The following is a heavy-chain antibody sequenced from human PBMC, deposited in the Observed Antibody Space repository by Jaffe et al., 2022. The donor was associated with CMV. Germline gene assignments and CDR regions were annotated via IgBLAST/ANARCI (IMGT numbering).Heavy chain of an antibody. CDR1: GGSISTYY. Sequence: QVQLQESGPGLVKPSETLSLTCTVSGGSISTYYWSWIRQPPGKGLEWIGYIYYSGSTNYNPSLKSRVTISVDTSKNQFSLKLSSVTAADTAVYYCARQNYYDSSAQGYYYMDVWGKGTTVTVSS. CDR3: ARQNYYDSSAQGYYYMDV. CDR2: IYYSGST. V-gene: IGHV4-59*08. D-gene: IGHD3-22*01. J-gene: IGHJ6*03.